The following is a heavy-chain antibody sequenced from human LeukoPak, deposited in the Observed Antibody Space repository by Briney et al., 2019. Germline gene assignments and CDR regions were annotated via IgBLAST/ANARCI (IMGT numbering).Heavy chain of an antibody. CDR2: VNYSGST. J-gene: IGHJ5*02. D-gene: IGHD2-21*02. CDR3: VRDRCGGDCYPNWFDP. Sequence: PETLSLTCAVYGGSFSGYHWTWIRQSPGKGLEWIGDVNYSGSTNYNPPLKSRVTISADTSKNQFSLKLTSVTAADTAVYYCVRDRCGGDCYPNWFDPWGQGTLVTVSS. V-gene: IGHV4-34*01. CDR1: GGSFSGYH.